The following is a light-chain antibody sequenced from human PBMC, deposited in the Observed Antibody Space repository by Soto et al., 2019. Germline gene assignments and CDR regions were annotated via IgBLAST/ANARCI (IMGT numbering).Light chain of an antibody. J-gene: IGLJ3*02. V-gene: IGLV2-11*01. CDR1: SSDVGHYNF. CDR2: DVT. Sequence: QSALTQPHSVSGSPGQSVTISCSGTSSDVGHYNFVSWYQHHPGKAPKLLIYDVTTRPSGVPDRFSGSKSDNTASLTISGLQAEDEADFYCCSYAGSYTWVFGGGTKLTVL. CDR3: CSYAGSYTWV.